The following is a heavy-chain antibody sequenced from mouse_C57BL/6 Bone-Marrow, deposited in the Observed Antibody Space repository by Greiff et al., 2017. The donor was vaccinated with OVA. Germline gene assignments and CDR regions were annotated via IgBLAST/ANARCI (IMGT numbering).Heavy chain of an antibody. CDR3: ARGCTSPFAY. J-gene: IGHJ3*01. D-gene: IGHD2-14*01. Sequence: EVQLHQSGPELVKPGASVKISCKASGYSFTGYYMNWVKQSPEKSLEWIGEINPSTGGTTYNQKFKAKATLTVDKSSSTAYMQLKSLTSEDSAVDYCARGCTSPFAYWGQGTLVTVSA. CDR2: INPSTGGT. CDR1: GYSFTGYY. V-gene: IGHV1-42*01.